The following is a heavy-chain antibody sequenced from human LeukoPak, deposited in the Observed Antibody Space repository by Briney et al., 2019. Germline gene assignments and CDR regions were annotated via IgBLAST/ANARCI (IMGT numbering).Heavy chain of an antibody. J-gene: IGHJ4*02. CDR3: ARVDSAWALHF. D-gene: IGHD6-19*01. Sequence: GGSLRLSCAASGFTFSSYSMNWVRQAPGKGLEWVSSISSSSYIYYADSVKGRFTISRDNAKNSLYLEMNSLRAEDTAVYYCARVDSAWALHFWGQGTLVTVSS. CDR1: GFTFSSYS. V-gene: IGHV3-21*01. CDR2: ISSSSYI.